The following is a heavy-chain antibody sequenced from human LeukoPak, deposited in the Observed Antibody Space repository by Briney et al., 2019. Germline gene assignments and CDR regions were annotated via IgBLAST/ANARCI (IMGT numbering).Heavy chain of an antibody. J-gene: IGHJ5*02. D-gene: IGHD3-3*01. CDR3: ARATKYYDFWSGPFP. Sequence: ASVKVSCKASGYTFTGYYMHWVRQAPGQGLEWMGWINPNSGGTNYAQKFQGRVTMTRDTSISTAYMELSRLRSDDTAMYYCARATKYYDFWSGPFPWGQGTLVTVSS. CDR1: GYTFTGYY. CDR2: INPNSGGT. V-gene: IGHV1-2*02.